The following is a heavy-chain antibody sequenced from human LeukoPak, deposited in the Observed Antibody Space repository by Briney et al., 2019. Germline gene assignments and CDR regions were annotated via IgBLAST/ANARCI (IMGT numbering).Heavy chain of an antibody. CDR1: GFTFSSYG. D-gene: IGHD6-13*01. Sequence: PGGSLRLSCAASGFTFSSYGMHWVRQAPGKGLEWVAVIWYDGSNKYYADSVKGRFSISRDNSKNTLYLQMNSLRAEDTAVYYCARESVKSAAEVYFDSWGQGTLVTVSS. CDR3: ARESVKSAAEVYFDS. CDR2: IWYDGSNK. J-gene: IGHJ4*02. V-gene: IGHV3-33*01.